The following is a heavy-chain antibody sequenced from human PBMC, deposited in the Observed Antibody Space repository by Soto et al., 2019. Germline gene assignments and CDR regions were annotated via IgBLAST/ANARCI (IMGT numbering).Heavy chain of an antibody. V-gene: IGHV1-69*08. CDR2: IIPILGIS. CDR3: ARDSLAGGDHPPCYYYMDV. D-gene: IGHD2-21*02. CDR1: EGTFTNYS. Sequence: QVQLVQSGAEVKKPGSSVKVSCKASEGTFTNYSITWVRQAPGQGLEWVGRIIPILGISNYAQRVQGRVTINADKYKPTAYMELSSLRSEDTAVYYCARDSLAGGDHPPCYYYMDVWGKGTTVTVSS. J-gene: IGHJ6*03.